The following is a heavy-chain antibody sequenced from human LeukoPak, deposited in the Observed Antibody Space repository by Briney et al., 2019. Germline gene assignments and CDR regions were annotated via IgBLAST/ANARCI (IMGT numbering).Heavy chain of an antibody. CDR3: ARLSSSGLYYFDY. CDR1: GGTFSSYA. D-gene: IGHD3-22*01. V-gene: IGHV1-2*02. Sequence: ASVKVSCKASGGTFSSYAISWVRQAPGQGLEWMGWIYSKSGATNYAQQFHGRVTMTRDTSITTVYMELSSLRSDDTAVYYCARLSSSGLYYFDYWGQGTLVTVSS. CDR2: IYSKSGAT. J-gene: IGHJ4*02.